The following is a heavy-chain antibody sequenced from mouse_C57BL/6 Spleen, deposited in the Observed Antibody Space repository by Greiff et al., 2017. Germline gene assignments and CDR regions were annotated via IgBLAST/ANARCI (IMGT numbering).Heavy chain of an antibody. CDR2: IDPSDSYT. D-gene: IGHD2-3*01. J-gene: IGHJ3*01. CDR1: GYTFTSYW. Sequence: VQLQQPGAELVRPGTSVKLSCTASGYTFTSYWMHWVKQRPGQGLEWIGVIDPSDSYTNYNHKFKGQATFTVDTSSSPAYMQLSSLTSEDSAVYYCAKGADGYYDAYWGQGTLVTVAA. CDR3: AKGADGYYDAY. V-gene: IGHV1-59*01.